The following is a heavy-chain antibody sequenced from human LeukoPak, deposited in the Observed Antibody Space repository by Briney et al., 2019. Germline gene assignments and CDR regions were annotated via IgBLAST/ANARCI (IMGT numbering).Heavy chain of an antibody. D-gene: IGHD2-2*01. J-gene: IGHJ3*02. CDR2: IYSGGST. CDR3: ARDLVQRLTFTFDI. Sequence: GGSLRLSCAASGFTVSSNYMSWVRQAPGKGLEWVSVIYSGGSTYYADSVKGRFTISRDNSKNTLYLQMNSLRAEDTAVYYCARDLVQRLTFTFDIWGQGTMVTVPS. V-gene: IGHV3-53*01. CDR1: GFTVSSNY.